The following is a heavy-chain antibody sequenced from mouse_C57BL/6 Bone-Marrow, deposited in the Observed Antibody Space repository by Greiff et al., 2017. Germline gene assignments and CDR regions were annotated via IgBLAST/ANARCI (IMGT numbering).Heavy chain of an antibody. J-gene: IGHJ1*03. D-gene: IGHD1-1*01. V-gene: IGHV1-82*01. CDR3: ARSGYYYGISYHWYFYV. Sequence: QVQLQQSGPELVKPGASVKISCKASGYAFSSSWMNWVKQRPGKGLEWIGRIYPGDGETNYNGKLKGKATLTADKYTSTADMQLSRLTSEDSAVYFCARSGYYYGISYHWYFYVWGTGTTVTVSS. CDR2: IYPGDGET. CDR1: GYAFSSSW.